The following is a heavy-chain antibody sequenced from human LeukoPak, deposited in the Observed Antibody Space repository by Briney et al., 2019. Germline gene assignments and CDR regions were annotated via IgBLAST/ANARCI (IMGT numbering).Heavy chain of an antibody. CDR3: ARPSWYSSSSGGSYWFDP. CDR2: IYYSGST. Sequence: SSETLSLTCTVSGGSISSSSYYRGWIRQPPGKGLEWIGSIYYSGSTYYNPSLKSRVTISVDTSKNQFSLKLSSVTAADTAVYYCARPSWYSSSSGGSYWFDPWGQGTLVTVSS. D-gene: IGHD6-6*01. CDR1: GGSISSSSYY. J-gene: IGHJ5*02. V-gene: IGHV4-39*01.